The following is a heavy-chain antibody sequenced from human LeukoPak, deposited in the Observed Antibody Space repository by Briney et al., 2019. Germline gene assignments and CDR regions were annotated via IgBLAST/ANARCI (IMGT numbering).Heavy chain of an antibody. D-gene: IGHD4-17*01. CDR2: ISAYNGNT. CDR3: ARAPRTVTTFYKWFDP. CDR1: GYTFTSYG. Sequence: ASVKVSCKASGYTFTSYGISWVRQAPGQGLEWMGWISAYNGNTNYAQKFQGRVTMTTDTSTSTAYMELRSLRSDDTAVYYCARAPRTVTTFYKWFDPWGQGTLVTVSS. J-gene: IGHJ5*02. V-gene: IGHV1-18*01.